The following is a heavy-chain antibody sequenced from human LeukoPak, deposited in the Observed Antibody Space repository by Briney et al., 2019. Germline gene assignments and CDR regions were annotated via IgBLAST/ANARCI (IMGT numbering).Heavy chain of an antibody. J-gene: IGHJ3*02. Sequence: PGGSLRLSCAASGFTVSSNYMSWVRQAPGKGLEWVSAIYSGGSTYYADSVKGRFTISRDNSKNTLYLQMNSLRAEDTAVYYCARGLKGEYSSSSGDAFDIWGQGTMVTVSS. D-gene: IGHD6-6*01. CDR2: IYSGGST. CDR1: GFTVSSNY. V-gene: IGHV3-66*01. CDR3: ARGLKGEYSSSSGDAFDI.